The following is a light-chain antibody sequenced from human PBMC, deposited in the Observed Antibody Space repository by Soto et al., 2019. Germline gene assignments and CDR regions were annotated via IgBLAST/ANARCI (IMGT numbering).Light chain of an antibody. Sequence: EIVLTQSPSTLSSSEGERATLSCRASQSVSNYLAWYQQKPGQAPRLLIYGASNMATGIPARFSGSGSGTDFTLTITSLEPEDFAVYYCQQRSKWPLTFGGGTKVEVK. CDR1: QSVSNY. J-gene: IGKJ4*01. CDR3: QQRSKWPLT. V-gene: IGKV3-11*01. CDR2: GAS.